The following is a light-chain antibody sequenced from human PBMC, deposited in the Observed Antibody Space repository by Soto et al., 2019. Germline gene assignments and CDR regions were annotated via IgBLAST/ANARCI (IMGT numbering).Light chain of an antibody. CDR1: SSDVGGYNY. CDR2: DVS. J-gene: IGLJ1*01. CDR3: SSYTSSSTDV. V-gene: IGLV2-14*01. Sequence: QSVLTQPASVSGAPGQSIAISCTGTSSDVGGYNYVSWYQQHPGKAPKLMVYDVSNRPSGVPNRFSGSKSGNTASLTISGLQAEDEADYYCSSYTSSSTDVFGTGTKVTV.